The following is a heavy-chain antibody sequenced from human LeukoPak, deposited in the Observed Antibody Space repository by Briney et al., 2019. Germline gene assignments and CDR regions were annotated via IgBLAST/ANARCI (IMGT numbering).Heavy chain of an antibody. CDR2: IYYSGST. CDR3: ARDRDDSSGYYFPFDY. J-gene: IGHJ4*02. Sequence: SETLSLTCTVSGDSISSSSYYWGWIRQPPGKGLEWIGSIYYSGSTYYNPSLKSRVTISVDTSKNQFSLKLSSVTAADTAVYYCARDRDDSSGYYFPFDYWGQGTLVTVSS. CDR1: GDSISSSSYY. V-gene: IGHV4-39*07. D-gene: IGHD3-22*01.